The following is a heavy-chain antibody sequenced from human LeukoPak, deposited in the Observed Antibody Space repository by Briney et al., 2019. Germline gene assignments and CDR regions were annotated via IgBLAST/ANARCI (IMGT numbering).Heavy chain of an antibody. V-gene: IGHV4-59*01. CDR1: GGSISSYY. CDR3: ARGPWVLYSSGWHLSP. CDR2: IYYSGST. Sequence: SETLSLTCTVSGGSISSYYWSWIRQPPGKGLEWIGYIYYSGSTNYNPSLKSRVTISVDTSKNQFSLKLSSVTAADTAVYYCARGPWVLYSSGWHLSPWGQGTLVTVSS. D-gene: IGHD6-19*01. J-gene: IGHJ5*02.